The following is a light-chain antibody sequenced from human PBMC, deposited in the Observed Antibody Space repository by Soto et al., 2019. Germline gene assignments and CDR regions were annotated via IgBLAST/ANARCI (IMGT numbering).Light chain of an antibody. J-gene: IGLJ1*01. CDR1: SSNIGSNT. V-gene: IGLV1-44*01. CDR3: AAWDDSLNGYV. CDR2: TNN. Sequence: LTQPPSASGTPGQRVTISCSGSSSNIGSNTVNWYQQLPGTAPKLLIYTNNQRPSGVPDRFSGSKSGTSASLAISGLQSEDEADYYCAAWDDSLNGYVFGTGTKLTVL.